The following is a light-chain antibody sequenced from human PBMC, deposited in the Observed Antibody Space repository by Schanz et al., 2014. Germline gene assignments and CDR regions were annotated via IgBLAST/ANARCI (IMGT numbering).Light chain of an antibody. J-gene: IGLJ3*02. Sequence: QSVLTQPPSASGTPGQRVTISCSGSSSNIGSNYVYWYQQLPGTAPKLLIYRNNQRPSGVPDRFSDSKSGTSASLAISGLRFEDEADYFCAAWDDSLSGPVFGGGTKLTVL. CDR1: SSNIGSNY. CDR2: RNN. V-gene: IGLV1-47*01. CDR3: AAWDDSLSGPV.